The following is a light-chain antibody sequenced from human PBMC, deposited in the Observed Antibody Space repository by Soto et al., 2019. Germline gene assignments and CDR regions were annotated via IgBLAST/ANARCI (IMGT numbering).Light chain of an antibody. V-gene: IGKV3-15*01. CDR2: GAA. Sequence: EIVMTQSPATLSVSPGERATLSCRASQSVFSSLAWYQQKPGQAPRLLIYGAATRATGIPGRFSGSGSGTEFTLTISSLQSEDFAVYYCQQRSNWPPGGTFGQGTKVDIK. CDR1: QSVFSS. J-gene: IGKJ1*01. CDR3: QQRSNWPPGGT.